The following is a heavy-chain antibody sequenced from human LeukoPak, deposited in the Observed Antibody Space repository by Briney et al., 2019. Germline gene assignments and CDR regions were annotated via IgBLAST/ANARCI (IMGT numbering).Heavy chain of an antibody. CDR1: GGSISSGDYS. CDR2: IYHSGST. Sequence: SQTLSLTCAVSGGSISSGDYSWSWIRQPPGKGLEWIGYIYHSGSTYYNSSLNSRVTMSVDRSKNQFSLQLRSVTAADTAMYFCAGSRDYGASRFGGFFDIWAQGKMATFS. V-gene: IGHV4-30-2*01. CDR3: AGSRDYGASRFGGFFDI. D-gene: IGHD4-17*01. J-gene: IGHJ3*02.